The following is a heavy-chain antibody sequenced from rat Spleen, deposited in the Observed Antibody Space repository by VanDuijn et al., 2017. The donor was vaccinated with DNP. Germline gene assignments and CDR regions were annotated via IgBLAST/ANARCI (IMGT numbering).Heavy chain of an antibody. D-gene: IGHD1-2*01. J-gene: IGHJ2*01. CDR2: IWSGGST. CDR1: GFSLPSYG. V-gene: IGHV2-16*01. CDR3: ARWHLYLNYFDY. Sequence: QVQLKESGPGLVQPSRTLSLTCTVSGFSLPSYGVSWVRQPPGKGLEWIAAIWSGGSTDYNSALKSRLRISRDTSKSQVLLKMNSLQTEDSAMYFCARWHLYLNYFDYWGQGVMVTVSS.